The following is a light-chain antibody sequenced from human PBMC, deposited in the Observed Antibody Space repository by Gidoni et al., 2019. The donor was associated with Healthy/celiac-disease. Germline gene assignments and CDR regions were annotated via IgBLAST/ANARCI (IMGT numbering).Light chain of an antibody. Sequence: IVMTQSPASLAVSLGERATINCQSSQSVLYSSNNKNYLAWYQQKPGQPPKLLIYWASTRESGVPDRFSGSGAGTDFTLTISSLQAEDVAVYYCQQYDSTPWTFGQGTKVEIK. CDR3: QQYDSTPWT. CDR2: WAS. J-gene: IGKJ1*01. CDR1: QSVLYSSNNKNY. V-gene: IGKV4-1*01.